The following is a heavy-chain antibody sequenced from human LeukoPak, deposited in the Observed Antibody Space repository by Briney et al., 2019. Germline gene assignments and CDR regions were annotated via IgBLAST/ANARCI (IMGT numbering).Heavy chain of an antibody. J-gene: IGHJ3*02. D-gene: IGHD6-6*01. CDR2: IYYSGST. CDR3: ARASTEYSSSGGALAFDI. V-gene: IGHV4-59*11. CDR1: GGSISSHY. Sequence: SETLSLTCTVSGGSISSHYWSWIRQPPGKGLEWIGYIYYSGSTNYNPSLKSRVTISVDTSKNQFSLKLSSVAAADTAVYYCARASTEYSSSGGALAFDIWGQGTMVTVSS.